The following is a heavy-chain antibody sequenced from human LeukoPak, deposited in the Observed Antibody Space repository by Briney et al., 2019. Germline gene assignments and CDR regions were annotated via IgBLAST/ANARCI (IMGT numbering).Heavy chain of an antibody. J-gene: IGHJ6*02. D-gene: IGHD3-3*01. Sequence: SETLSLTCAVYGGSFSGYYWSWIRQPPGKGLEWIGEINHSGSTNYNPSLKSRVTISVDTSKNQLSLKLSSVTAADTAVYYCAGLLPPYYDFWSGTYGMDVWGQGTTVTVSS. CDR2: INHSGST. V-gene: IGHV4-34*01. CDR3: AGLLPPYYDFWSGTYGMDV. CDR1: GGSFSGYY.